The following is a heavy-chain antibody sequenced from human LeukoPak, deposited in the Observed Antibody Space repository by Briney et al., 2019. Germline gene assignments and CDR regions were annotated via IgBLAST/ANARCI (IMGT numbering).Heavy chain of an antibody. J-gene: IGHJ6*02. CDR2: ISYDGSNK. CDR1: GFTFNSYA. CDR3: ARCQLICYGMDV. D-gene: IGHD5-24*01. Sequence: PGGSLRLSCAASGFTFNSYAMHWVRQTPGKGLEWVAFISYDGSNKLYADSVKGRFTISRDSSKNTLFLQMNSLRAEDTAVYYCARCQLICYGMDVWGQGTTVTVSS. V-gene: IGHV3-30-3*01.